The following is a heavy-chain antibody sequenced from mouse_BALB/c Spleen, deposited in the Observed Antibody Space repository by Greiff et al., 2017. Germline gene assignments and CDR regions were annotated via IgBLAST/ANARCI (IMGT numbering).Heavy chain of an antibody. CDR2: ISSGGSYT. Sequence: EVQLVESGGGLVKPGGSLKLSCAASGFTFSSYTMSWVRQTPEKRLEWVATISSGGSYTYYPDSVKGRFTISRDNAKNTLYLQMSSLKSEDTAMYYCTRAYGYDDAMDYWGQGTSVTVSS. V-gene: IGHV5-6-4*01. CDR1: GFTFSSYT. CDR3: TRAYGYDDAMDY. J-gene: IGHJ4*01. D-gene: IGHD2-2*01.